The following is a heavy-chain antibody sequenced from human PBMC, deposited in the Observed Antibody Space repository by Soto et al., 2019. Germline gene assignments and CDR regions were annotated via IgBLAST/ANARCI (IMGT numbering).Heavy chain of an antibody. CDR1: GFTFSSHG. J-gene: IGHJ4*02. CDR2: IPYDGSHQ. CDR3: AKLRVLEWEVQESDY. V-gene: IGHV3-30*18. Sequence: QVHLVESGGGVVQPGRSLRLSCAASGFTFSSHGMHWIRQAPGKGLEWVAVIPYDGSHQYYADSVQGRFSISRDNSKNTLYLQMTSLRAEDTAVYYCAKLRVLEWEVQESDYWGQGTLVSVSS. D-gene: IGHD3-3*01.